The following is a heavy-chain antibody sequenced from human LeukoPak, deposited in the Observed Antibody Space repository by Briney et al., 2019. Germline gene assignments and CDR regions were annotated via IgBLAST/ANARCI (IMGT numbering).Heavy chain of an antibody. V-gene: IGHV1-69*04. Sequence: SVKVSCKASGGTFSSYAISWVRQGPGQGLEWMGRIIPILGIANYAQKFQGRVTITADKSTSTAYMELSSLRSEDTAVYYCARDTLVDTVMVRNYYGMDVWGQRTTVTVSS. CDR3: ARDTLVDTVMVRNYYGMDV. D-gene: IGHD5-18*01. CDR2: IIPILGIA. CDR1: GGTFSSYA. J-gene: IGHJ6*02.